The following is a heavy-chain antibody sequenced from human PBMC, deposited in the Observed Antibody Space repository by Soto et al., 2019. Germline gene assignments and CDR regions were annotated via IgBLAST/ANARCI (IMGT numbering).Heavy chain of an antibody. CDR1: GYTFTGYY. V-gene: IGHV1-2*04. J-gene: IGHJ6*02. CDR3: AREPIAARYYYGMDV. D-gene: IGHD6-13*01. Sequence: SVKVSCKASGYTFTGYYMHWVRQAPGQGLEWMGWINPNSGGTNYAQKFQGWVTMTRDASISTAYMELSRLRSDDTAVYYCAREPIAARYYYGMDVWGQGTTVTASS. CDR2: INPNSGGT.